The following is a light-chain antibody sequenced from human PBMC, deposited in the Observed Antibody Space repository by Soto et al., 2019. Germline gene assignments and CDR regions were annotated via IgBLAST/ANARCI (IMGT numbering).Light chain of an antibody. J-gene: IGKJ4*01. CDR1: QGISSW. CDR3: QQANSFPFT. CDR2: AAS. V-gene: IGKV1D-12*01. Sequence: DIQMTQSPSSVSASVGDRVTITCRASQGISSWLGWYQQKPGKPPKRLIYAASSLQSGVPSRFSGSGSGTDFTRTISRLHHEDFAPYYWQQANSFPFTFGGGTKVEIK.